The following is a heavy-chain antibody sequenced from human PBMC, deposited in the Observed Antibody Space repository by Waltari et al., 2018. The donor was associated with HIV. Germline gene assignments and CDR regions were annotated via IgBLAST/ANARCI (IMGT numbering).Heavy chain of an antibody. CDR3: ARDVFSGSGTHYNYYYGIDV. CDR2: TYYRSKWYN. Sequence: QVHLQQSGPGLVKPSQTLSLTCVISGDRVSANSAAWIWIRQSPSRGLEWLGRTYYRSKWYNDYAVSVKSRIIISPDTHKNQFSLQVNSVTPEDTAVYYCARDVFSGSGTHYNYYYGIDVWGQGTTVTVSS. D-gene: IGHD3-10*01. CDR1: GDRVSANSAA. J-gene: IGHJ6*02. V-gene: IGHV6-1*01.